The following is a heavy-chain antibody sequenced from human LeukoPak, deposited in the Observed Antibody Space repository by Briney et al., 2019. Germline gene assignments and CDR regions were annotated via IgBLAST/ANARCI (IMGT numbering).Heavy chain of an antibody. Sequence: ASVKVSCKASGGTFSSYAISWVRQAPGQGLEWMGWINPNSGGTNYAQKFQGRVTMTRDTSISTAYMELSRLRSDDTAVYYCAYIAAAGMPDYWGQGTLVTVSS. CDR1: GGTFSSYA. CDR2: INPNSGGT. CDR3: AYIAAAGMPDY. V-gene: IGHV1-2*02. J-gene: IGHJ4*02. D-gene: IGHD6-13*01.